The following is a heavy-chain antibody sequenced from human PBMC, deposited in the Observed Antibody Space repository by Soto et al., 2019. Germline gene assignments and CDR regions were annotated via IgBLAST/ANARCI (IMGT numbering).Heavy chain of an antibody. J-gene: IGHJ5*02. CDR3: ARIPSP. CDR2: IYHSGNI. D-gene: IGHD2-21*01. CDR1: GGSISSGGYS. V-gene: IGHV4-30-2*01. Sequence: SETLSLTCAVSGGSISSGGYSWSWIRQPPGKGLERIGYIYHSGNIYYNPSLKSRVTISVDRSKNQFSLKLSSVTAADTAVYYCARIPSPWGQGTLVTVS.